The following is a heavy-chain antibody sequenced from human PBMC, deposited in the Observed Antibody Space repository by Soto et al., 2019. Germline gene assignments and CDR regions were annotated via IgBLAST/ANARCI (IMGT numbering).Heavy chain of an antibody. CDR3: GRESFGKKWYLDL. J-gene: IGHJ2*01. V-gene: IGHV4-61*01. CDR2: IYYSGST. D-gene: IGHD3-10*01. Sequence: QVQLQESGPGLVKPSETLSLTCTVSGGSVSSGSYYWNWIRQPPGKGLEWIGYIYYSGSTNYNPSLKSRVPISETTSKNYFSLKMCSVTGGDPAVFLWGRESFGKKWYLDLWGRGTLVPVPS. CDR1: GGSVSSGSYY.